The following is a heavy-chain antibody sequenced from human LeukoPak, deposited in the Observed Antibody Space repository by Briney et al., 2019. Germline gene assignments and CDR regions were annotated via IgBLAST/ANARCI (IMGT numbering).Heavy chain of an antibody. J-gene: IGHJ4*02. CDR1: GFTFSSYG. Sequence: GGSLRLSCAASGFTFSSYGMHWVRQAPGKGLEWVAVILSDGSKEFYTDSVKGRFTISRDNSKNTLYLQMNSLRAEDTAVYYCAREIIYDYVWGSYRYPSLDYWGQGTLVTVSS. V-gene: IGHV3-33*01. CDR2: ILSDGSKE. D-gene: IGHD3-16*02. CDR3: AREIIYDYVWGSYRYPSLDY.